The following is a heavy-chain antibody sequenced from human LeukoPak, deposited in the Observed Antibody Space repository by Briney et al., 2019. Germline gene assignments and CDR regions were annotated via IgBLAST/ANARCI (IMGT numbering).Heavy chain of an antibody. CDR3: ARIKIQLWVDY. Sequence: PSETLSLTCAVYGGSFSGYYRSWIRQPPGEGREWIGEINHSGSTNYNPSLKSRATISVDTSKNQFSLKLSSVTAADTAVYYCARIKIQLWVDYWGQGTLVTVSS. V-gene: IGHV4-34*01. CDR2: INHSGST. CDR1: GGSFSGYY. D-gene: IGHD5-18*01. J-gene: IGHJ4*02.